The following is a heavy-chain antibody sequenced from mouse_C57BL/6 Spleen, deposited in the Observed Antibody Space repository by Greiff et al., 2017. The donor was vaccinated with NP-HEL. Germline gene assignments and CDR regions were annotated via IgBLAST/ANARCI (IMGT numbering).Heavy chain of an antibody. Sequence: QVQLQQPGTELVKPGASVKLSCKASGYTFTSYWMHWVKQRPGQGLEWIGNINPSNGGTNYNEKFKSKATLTVDKSSSTAYMQLSSLTSEDSAVYYCAREITTVVGINWYFDVWGTGTTVTVSS. CDR2: INPSNGGT. V-gene: IGHV1-53*01. CDR3: AREITTVVGINWYFDV. CDR1: GYTFTSYW. J-gene: IGHJ1*03. D-gene: IGHD1-1*01.